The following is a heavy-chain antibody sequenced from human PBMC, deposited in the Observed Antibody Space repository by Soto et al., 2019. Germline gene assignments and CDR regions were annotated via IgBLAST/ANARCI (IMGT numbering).Heavy chain of an antibody. CDR1: GFTFNNYD. Sequence: GGSLRLSCGASGFTFNNYDMHWVRQAPGKGLEWVAVTSYDGSSQFYADSVRGRFSISRDNSNNTLYLQMNSLRAADTAVYYCAKDSGQLPAYLDYWGQGTLVTVSS. CDR3: AKDSGQLPAYLDY. V-gene: IGHV3-30*18. CDR2: TSYDGSSQ. J-gene: IGHJ4*02. D-gene: IGHD2-2*01.